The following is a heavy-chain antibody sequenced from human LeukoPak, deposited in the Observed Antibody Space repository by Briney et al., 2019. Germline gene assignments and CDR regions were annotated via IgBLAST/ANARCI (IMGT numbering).Heavy chain of an antibody. Sequence: ASVKVSFKASGYTFTSYYMHWVRQAPGQGLEWMGIINPSGGSTSYAQKFQGRVTMTRDTSTSTVYMELSSLRSEDTAVYYCARDRHNWNDPTQYMDVWGKGTTVTVSS. CDR3: ARDRHNWNDPTQYMDV. CDR1: GYTFTSYY. D-gene: IGHD1-20*01. J-gene: IGHJ6*03. V-gene: IGHV1-46*01. CDR2: INPSGGST.